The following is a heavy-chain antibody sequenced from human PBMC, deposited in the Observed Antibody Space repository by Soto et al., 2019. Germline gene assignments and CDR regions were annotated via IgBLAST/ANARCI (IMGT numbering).Heavy chain of an antibody. D-gene: IGHD3-3*01. V-gene: IGHV3-30*18. CDR3: AKGLILRFLEWFRKGTYYYYGMDV. CDR1: GFTFSSYG. CDR2: ISYDGSNK. J-gene: IGHJ6*02. Sequence: QVQLVESGGGVVQPGRSLRLSCAASGFTFSSYGMHWVRQAPGKGLEWVAVISYDGSNKYYADSVKGRFTISRDNSKNTLYLQMNSLRAEDTAVYYRAKGLILRFLEWFRKGTYYYYGMDVWGQGTTVTVSS.